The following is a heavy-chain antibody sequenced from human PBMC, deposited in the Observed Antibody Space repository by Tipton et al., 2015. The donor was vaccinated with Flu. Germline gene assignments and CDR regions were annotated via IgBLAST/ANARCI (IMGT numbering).Heavy chain of an antibody. CDR3: ARQAIPIYRDYRGLFYSSMDG. D-gene: IGHD2-15*01. CDR2: IYPGHSDT. V-gene: IGHV5-51*01. Sequence: QLVQSGAVVKKPGESLEISCKGSGYTFSNYWIVWVRQMPGKGLEWMGIIYPGHSDTRYGPSFQGQGTTSADETINTAFLQWSTLQTAGTACYYWARQAIPIYRDYRGLFYSSMDGWGQGTTVTVSS. J-gene: IGHJ6*02. CDR1: GYTFSNYW.